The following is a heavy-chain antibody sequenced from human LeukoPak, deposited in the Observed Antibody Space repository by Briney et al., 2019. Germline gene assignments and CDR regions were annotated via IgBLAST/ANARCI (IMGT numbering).Heavy chain of an antibody. J-gene: IGHJ5*02. CDR1: GGTFSSYA. D-gene: IGHD2-2*01. CDR3: ARVGCSSTSCYFNWFDP. CDR2: IIPIFGTA. V-gene: IGHV1-69*05. Sequence: EASVKVSCKASGGTFSSYAISWVRQAPGQGLEWMGGIIPIFGTANYAQRFQGRVTITTDESTSTAYMELSSLRSEDTAVYYCARVGCSSTSCYFNWFDPWGQGTLVTVSS.